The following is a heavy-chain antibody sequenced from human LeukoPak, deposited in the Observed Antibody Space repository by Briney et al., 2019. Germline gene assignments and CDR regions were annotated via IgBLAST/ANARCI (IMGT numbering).Heavy chain of an antibody. CDR3: ARAPVVPAARIPEVAGFDY. Sequence: PSETLSLTCTVSGGSISSYYWSWIRQPAGKGLEWIGRIYTSGSTNYNPSLKSRVTISVDTSKNQFSLKLSSVTAADTAVYYCARAPVVPAARIPEVAGFDYWGQGTLVTVSS. CDR2: IYTSGST. V-gene: IGHV4-4*07. J-gene: IGHJ4*02. CDR1: GGSISSYY. D-gene: IGHD2-2*01.